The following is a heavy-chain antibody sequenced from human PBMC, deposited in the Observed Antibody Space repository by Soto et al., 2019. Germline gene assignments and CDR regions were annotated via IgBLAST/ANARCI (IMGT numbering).Heavy chain of an antibody. Sequence: GGSLRLSCAASGFAFSAYGMNWVRQAPGKGLEWVSVISGTGGSTKYADSVKGRFTISRDNSEKTLYLQMNSLRAEDTAVYYCARGPYDFWSGYHNLDYWGQGTLVTVSS. D-gene: IGHD3-3*01. V-gene: IGHV3-23*01. CDR1: GFAFSAYG. CDR3: ARGPYDFWSGYHNLDY. CDR2: ISGTGGST. J-gene: IGHJ4*02.